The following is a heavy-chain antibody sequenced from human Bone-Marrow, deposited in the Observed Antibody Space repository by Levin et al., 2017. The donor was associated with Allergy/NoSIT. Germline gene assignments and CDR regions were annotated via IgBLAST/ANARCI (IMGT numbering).Heavy chain of an antibody. CDR2: IDTAGDT. CDR3: AKVGLYSSYAFDL. Sequence: TGGSLRLSCEASGFTSSHYDLHWVRQITGKGLEWVSSIDTAGDTKYAGSVRGRFTISRDTAKNSLHLHMHSLRAGDTAVYYCAKVGLYSSYAFDLWGQGTMVTVSS. V-gene: IGHV3-13*01. D-gene: IGHD3/OR15-3a*01. CDR1: GFTSSHYD. J-gene: IGHJ3*01.